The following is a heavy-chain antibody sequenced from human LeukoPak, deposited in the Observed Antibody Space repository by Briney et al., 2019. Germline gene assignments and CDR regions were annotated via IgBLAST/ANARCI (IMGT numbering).Heavy chain of an antibody. Sequence: GGSLRLSCAASGFTFSSYWMHWVRQAPGKGLVWVSRIDSNGRTINYADSVKGRFTISRDNADSMLYLQMNSLRAEDSAVYYCAKDFVGPDDYWGQGTLVTVSS. V-gene: IGHV3-74*01. CDR1: GFTFSSYW. D-gene: IGHD1-26*01. CDR2: IDSNGRTI. CDR3: AKDFVGPDDY. J-gene: IGHJ4*02.